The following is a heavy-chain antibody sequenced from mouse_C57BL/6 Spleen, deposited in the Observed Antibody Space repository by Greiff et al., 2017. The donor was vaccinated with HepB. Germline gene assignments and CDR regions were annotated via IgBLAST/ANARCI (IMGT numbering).Heavy chain of an antibody. CDR3: ARSGLPRQMRYFDV. CDR1: GYTFTDYY. Sequence: EVQLQQSGPELVKPGASVKISCKASGYTFTDYYMNWVKQSHGKSLEWIGDINPNNGGTSYNQKFKGKATLTVDKSSSTAYMELRSLTSEDSAVYYCARSGLPRQMRYFDVWGTGTTVTVSS. V-gene: IGHV1-26*01. J-gene: IGHJ1*03. D-gene: IGHD1-1*01. CDR2: INPNNGGT.